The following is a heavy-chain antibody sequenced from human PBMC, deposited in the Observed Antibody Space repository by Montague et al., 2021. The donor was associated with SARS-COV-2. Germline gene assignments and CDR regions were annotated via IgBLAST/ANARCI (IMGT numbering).Heavy chain of an antibody. CDR1: GFTFSSYG. V-gene: IGHV3-33*01. D-gene: IGHD3-10*02. Sequence: SLSLSFSASGFTFSSYGMRWVRQAPGKGLEWVAVIWYDGSNKYYADSVKGRFTISRDNSKDTLYLQMNSLRAEDTAVYYCASMLTEGFDYWGQGTLVTVSS. J-gene: IGHJ4*02. CDR2: IWYDGSNK. CDR3: ASMLTEGFDY.